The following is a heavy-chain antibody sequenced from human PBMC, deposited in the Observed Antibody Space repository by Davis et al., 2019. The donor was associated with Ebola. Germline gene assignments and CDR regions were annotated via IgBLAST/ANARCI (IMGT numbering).Heavy chain of an antibody. D-gene: IGHD3-10*01. CDR2: IYYSGST. CDR1: GGSISFYY. Sequence: PGGSLRLSCTVSGGSISFYYWSWIRQPPGKGLEWLGYIYYSGSTNYNPSLDSRVTISVDTSKNQFSLKMNSMSAADTAVYYCARAPRGGAARYYLDYWGRGTLVTVSS. J-gene: IGHJ4*02. V-gene: IGHV4-59*01. CDR3: ARAPRGGAARYYLDY.